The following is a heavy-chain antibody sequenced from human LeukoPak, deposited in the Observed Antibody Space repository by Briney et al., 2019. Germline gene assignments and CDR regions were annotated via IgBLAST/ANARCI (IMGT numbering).Heavy chain of an antibody. CDR2: INPNSGGT. Sequence: GASVKVSCKASGYTFTDYYIHWVRQAPGQGLEWMGWINPNSGGTNYAQKFQGRVTMTRDTSISTAYMELSRLRSDDTAVYYCARQVDGTAYFDYWGQGTLVTVSS. J-gene: IGHJ4*02. CDR3: ARQVDGTAYFDY. CDR1: GYTFTDYY. D-gene: IGHD3-10*01. V-gene: IGHV1-2*02.